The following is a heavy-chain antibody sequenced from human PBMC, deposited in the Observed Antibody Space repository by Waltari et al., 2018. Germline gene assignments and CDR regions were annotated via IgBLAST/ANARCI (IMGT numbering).Heavy chain of an antibody. CDR2: IYTSGST. V-gene: IGHV4-4*07. D-gene: IGHD6-13*01. CDR3: ARSGAAAGYDAFDI. CDR1: GGSISSYY. J-gene: IGHJ3*02. Sequence: QVQLQESGPGLVKPSETLSLTCTVSGGSISSYYWSWIRQPAGKGLEWIGRIYTSGSTTYNPSLKSRVTMSVDTSKNQCSLKLSSVTAADTAVYYCARSGAAAGYDAFDIWGQGTMVTVSS.